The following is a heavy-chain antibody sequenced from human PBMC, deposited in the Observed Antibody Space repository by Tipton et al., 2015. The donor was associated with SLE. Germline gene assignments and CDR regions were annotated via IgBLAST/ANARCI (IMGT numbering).Heavy chain of an antibody. CDR3: AKDWGSGSSYFDY. Sequence: SLRLSCAASGFTFSSYSMNWVRQAPGKGLEWVSYISSSSSTIYYADSVKGRFTISRDNSKNTLYLQMDSLRAEDTAVYYCAKDWGSGSSYFDYWGQGTLVTVSS. V-gene: IGHV3-48*01. J-gene: IGHJ4*02. CDR2: ISSSSSTI. D-gene: IGHD1-26*01. CDR1: GFTFSSYS.